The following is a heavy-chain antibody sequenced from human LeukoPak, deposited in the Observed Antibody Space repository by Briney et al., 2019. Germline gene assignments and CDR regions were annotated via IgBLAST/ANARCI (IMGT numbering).Heavy chain of an antibody. CDR1: GFTFSSYW. J-gene: IGHJ3*02. V-gene: IGHV3-30-3*01. D-gene: IGHD6-6*01. CDR3: AFEYSSSDNPGSAFDI. Sequence: GGSLRLSCAASGFTFSSYWMSWVRQAPGKGLEWVAVISYDGSNKYYADSVKGRFTISRDNSKNTLYLQMNGLRAEDTAVYYCAFEYSSSDNPGSAFDIWGQGTMVTVSS. CDR2: ISYDGSNK.